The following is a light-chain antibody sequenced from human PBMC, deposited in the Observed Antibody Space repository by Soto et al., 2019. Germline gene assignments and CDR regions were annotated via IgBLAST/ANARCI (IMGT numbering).Light chain of an antibody. CDR1: QSVGSSQ. Sequence: EIVLTQSPCTLSLSPGERATLSCRASQSVGSSQLACYQQKPGEAPRLVMYGASSRATDTPDRFSGSGSGTDFTLTISRLEPEDFAVYYCQQYCSSPRTFGQGTKVEIK. V-gene: IGKV3-20*01. J-gene: IGKJ1*01. CDR3: QQYCSSPRT. CDR2: GAS.